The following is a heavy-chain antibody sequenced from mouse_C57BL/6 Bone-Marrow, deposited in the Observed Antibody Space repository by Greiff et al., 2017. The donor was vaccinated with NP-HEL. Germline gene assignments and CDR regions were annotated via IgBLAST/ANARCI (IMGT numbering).Heavy chain of an antibody. Sequence: EVKLMESGGGLVKPGGSLKLSCAASGFTFSDYGMHWVRQAPEKGLEWVAYISSGSSTIYYADTVKGRFTISRDNAKNTLFLQMTSLRSEDTTMYYCAGPGPTAQANVNFGFDYWGQGTTLTVSS. CDR3: AGPGPTAQANVNFGFDY. J-gene: IGHJ2*01. D-gene: IGHD3-2*02. CDR1: GFTFSDYG. CDR2: ISSGSSTI. V-gene: IGHV5-17*01.